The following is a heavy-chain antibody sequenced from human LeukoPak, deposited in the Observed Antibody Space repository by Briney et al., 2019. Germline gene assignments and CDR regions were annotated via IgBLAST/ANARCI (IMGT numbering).Heavy chain of an antibody. D-gene: IGHD5-18*01. CDR3: ARALYSYGVLDY. CDR2: IWYDGSNK. V-gene: IGHV3-33*01. J-gene: IGHJ4*01. CDR1: GFTFNTYG. Sequence: GGSFRLSCAASGFTFNTYGMHWARQAPGKGLEWVAVIWYDGSNKYFADSVKGRFTISRDNSKNSLYLQMNSLRAEDTAMYYCARALYSYGVLDYRGHGNLSSFSS.